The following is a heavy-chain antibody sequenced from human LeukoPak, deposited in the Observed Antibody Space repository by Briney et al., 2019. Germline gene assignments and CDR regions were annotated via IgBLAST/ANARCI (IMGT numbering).Heavy chain of an antibody. Sequence: ASVKVSCKASGYTFTSYYMHWVRQAPGQVLEWMGIINPSGGSTSYAQKFQGRVTMTRDTSTSTVYMELSSLRSEDTAVYYCARDLPESYYDFWSVYYYDFDYWGQGTLVTVSS. D-gene: IGHD3-3*01. CDR1: GYTFTSYY. V-gene: IGHV1-46*01. CDR3: ARDLPESYYDFWSVYYYDFDY. J-gene: IGHJ4*02. CDR2: INPSGGST.